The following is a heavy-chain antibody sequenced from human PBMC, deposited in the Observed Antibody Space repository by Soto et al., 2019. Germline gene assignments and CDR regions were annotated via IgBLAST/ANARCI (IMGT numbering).Heavy chain of an antibody. V-gene: IGHV1-69*01. CDR1: GGTFSSYA. Sequence: QVQLVQSGAEVKKPGSSVKVSCKASGGTFSSYAISWVRQAPGQGLEWMGGIIPIFGTANYAQKFQGRGTITGDEPTSTAYMELSSLRSEDPAVYYCARAKSDRTYYYGSGSYYGNDYWGPGTLVTVSS. CDR3: ARAKSDRTYYYGSGSYYGNDY. CDR2: IIPIFGTA. D-gene: IGHD3-10*01. J-gene: IGHJ4*02.